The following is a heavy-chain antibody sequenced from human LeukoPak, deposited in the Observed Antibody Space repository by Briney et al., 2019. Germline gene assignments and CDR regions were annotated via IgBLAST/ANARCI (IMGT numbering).Heavy chain of an antibody. Sequence: TGGSLRLSCAASGFTFDDYGMSWVRQAPGKGLEWVSGINWNGGSTGYADSVKGRFTISRDNAKNSLYLQMNSLRAEDTAVYYCAREGRMGVVTAINYYYYYMDVWGKGTTVTISS. V-gene: IGHV3-20*04. CDR3: AREGRMGVVTAINYYYYYMDV. CDR2: INWNGGST. CDR1: GFTFDDYG. J-gene: IGHJ6*03. D-gene: IGHD2-21*02.